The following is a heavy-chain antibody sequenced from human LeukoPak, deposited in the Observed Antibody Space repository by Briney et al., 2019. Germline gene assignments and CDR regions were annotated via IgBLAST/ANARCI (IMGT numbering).Heavy chain of an antibody. V-gene: IGHV3-33*01. CDR3: ARDNHHYYGSGSSL. J-gene: IGHJ4*02. CDR1: GFTFSSYG. Sequence: GGSLRLSCAASGFTFSSYGMHWVRQAPGKGLEWVAVIWYDGSNKYYADSVKGRFTISRDNSKNTLYLQMNSLRAEDTAVYYCARDNHHYYGSGSSLWGQGTLVTVSS. CDR2: IWYDGSNK. D-gene: IGHD3-10*01.